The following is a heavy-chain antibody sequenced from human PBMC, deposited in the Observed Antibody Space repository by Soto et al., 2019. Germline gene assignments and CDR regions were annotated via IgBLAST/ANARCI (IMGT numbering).Heavy chain of an antibody. D-gene: IGHD2-2*01. J-gene: IGHJ4*02. CDR2: IYHSGST. CDR3: ARAPLYCSSTSCYLFDY. CDR1: GGSISSGGYS. Sequence: SETLSLTCAVSGGSISSGGYSWSWIRQPPGKGLEWIGYIYHSGSTYYNPSLKSRVTISVDRSKNQFSLKLSSVTAADTAVYYCARAPLYCSSTSCYLFDYWGQGTLVTVSS. V-gene: IGHV4-30-2*01.